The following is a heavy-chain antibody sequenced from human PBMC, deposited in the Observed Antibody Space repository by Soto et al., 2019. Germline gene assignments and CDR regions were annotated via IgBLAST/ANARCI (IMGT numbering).Heavy chain of an antibody. Sequence: SATQSLTCAFSGGSLSAYYWSWIRQPPGKGLEWIGHIYYSGSTNYSPSLKSRVSISIDTSKRQFSLNLRSVTAADTAVYYCARVGSGSYYDFNWFDPWGQGKVVTVSA. CDR1: GGSLSAYY. D-gene: IGHD1-26*01. J-gene: IGHJ5*02. CDR2: IYYSGST. V-gene: IGHV4-59*01. CDR3: ARVGSGSYYDFNWFDP.